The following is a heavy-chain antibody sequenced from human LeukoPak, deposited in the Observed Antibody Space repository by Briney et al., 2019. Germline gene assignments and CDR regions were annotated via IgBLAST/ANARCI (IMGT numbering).Heavy chain of an antibody. V-gene: IGHV3-53*01. CDR1: GFTVSSNY. D-gene: IGHD3-16*01. J-gene: IGHJ4*02. CDR2: IYSGGST. CDR3: AGSTWFGRFDY. Sequence: PGGSLRLSCAASGFTVSSNYMSWVRQAPGKGLEWVSVIYSGGSTYYADSVKGRFTIPRDNSKNTLYLQMNSLRAEDTAVYYCAGSTWFGRFDYWGQGTLVTVSS.